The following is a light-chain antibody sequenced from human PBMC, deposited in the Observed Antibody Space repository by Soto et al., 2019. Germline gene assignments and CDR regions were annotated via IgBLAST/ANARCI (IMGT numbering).Light chain of an antibody. J-gene: IGLJ7*01. CDR1: SSNIGSNS. V-gene: IGLV1-51*01. CDR2: DSN. Sequence: QSVLTQPPSVSAAPGQKVTISCSGSSSNIGSNSVSWYQQLPGKAPKLLFYDSNKRPSGIPDRFSGSKSGSSATLGITGLQTGDEADYYCGTWDSSLTAVFGGGTQLTVL. CDR3: GTWDSSLTAV.